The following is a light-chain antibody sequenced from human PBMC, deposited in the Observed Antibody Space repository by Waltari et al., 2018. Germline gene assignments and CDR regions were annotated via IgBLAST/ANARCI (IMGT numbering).Light chain of an antibody. J-gene: IGLJ2*01. V-gene: IGLV2-14*03. Sequence: QSALTQPASVSGSPGQSITISCTGTSSDVGHYNYVSWYQQRPGKAPKLMIYDVSYRPSGISSRVSGSKSGSTASLTIYGLQAEDEADYYCSSFTSASTVGVIFGGGTKLTVL. CDR1: SSDVGHYNY. CDR2: DVS. CDR3: SSFTSASTVGVI.